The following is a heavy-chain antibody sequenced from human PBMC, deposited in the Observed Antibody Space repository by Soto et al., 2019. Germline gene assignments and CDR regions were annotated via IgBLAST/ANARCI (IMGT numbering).Heavy chain of an antibody. D-gene: IGHD6-19*01. V-gene: IGHV1-24*01. J-gene: IGHJ1*01. CDR2: FDPEDGET. Sequence: ASVKVSCKVSGYTLTELSMHWVRQAPGKGLEWMGGFDPEDGETIYAQKFQGRVTMTEGTSTDTAYMELSSLRSEDTAVYYCASPPLIAVAGQHDSRAQRTLVPVAS. CDR1: GYTLTELS. CDR3: ASPPLIAVAGQHDS.